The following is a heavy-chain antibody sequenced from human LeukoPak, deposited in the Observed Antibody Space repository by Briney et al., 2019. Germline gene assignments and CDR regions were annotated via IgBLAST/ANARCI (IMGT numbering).Heavy chain of an antibody. V-gene: IGHV3-21*01. D-gene: IGHD1-1*01. J-gene: IGHJ4*02. CDR3: ARFPEDDANWAIDF. Sequence: PGGSLRLSCEASGFSLVYYSMNWVRQAPGKGLEWVSSISRNSGYIFYADAVQGRFTTSRDNAKNSPYLQMNSLRAEDTAVYYCARFPEDDANWAIDFWGPGILVTVSS. CDR1: GFSLVYYS. CDR2: ISRNSGYI.